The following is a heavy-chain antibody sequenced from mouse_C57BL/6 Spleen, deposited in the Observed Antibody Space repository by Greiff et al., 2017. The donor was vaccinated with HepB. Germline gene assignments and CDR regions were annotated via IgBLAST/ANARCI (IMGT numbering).Heavy chain of an antibody. CDR1: GYTFTSYW. J-gene: IGHJ3*01. D-gene: IGHD2-4*01. CDR2: IYPGSGST. CDR3: ARANYDYDLAWFAY. V-gene: IGHV1-55*01. Sequence: QVQLQQPGAELVKPGASVKMSCKASGYTFTSYWITWVKQRPGQGLEWIGDIYPGSGSTNYNEKFKSKATLTVDTSSSTAYMQLSSLTSEDSAVYYCARANYDYDLAWFAYWGQGTLVTVSA.